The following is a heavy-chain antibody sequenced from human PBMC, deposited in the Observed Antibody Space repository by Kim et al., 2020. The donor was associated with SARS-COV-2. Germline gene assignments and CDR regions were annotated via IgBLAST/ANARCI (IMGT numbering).Heavy chain of an antibody. V-gene: IGHV6-1*01. D-gene: IGHD3-3*01. CDR3: ASAFFLGH. CDR2: KGYN. Sequence: KGYNDNAGSVKSRISIIPDTSKNQFSLQLNSVTPEDTAVYYCASAFFLGHWGQGTLVTVSS. J-gene: IGHJ4*02.